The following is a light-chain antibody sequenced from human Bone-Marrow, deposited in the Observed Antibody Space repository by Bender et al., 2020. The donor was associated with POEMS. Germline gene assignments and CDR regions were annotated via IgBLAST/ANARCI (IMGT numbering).Light chain of an antibody. V-gene: IGLV1-44*01. CDR2: SSH. Sequence: QSVLTQPPSASGTPGQRVTISCSGGSSNIGAHAVNWYQHLPGTAPKLLIYSSHRRPSEVPDRFSGSRSGTSASLAISGLQSEDEADYYCCSYTSNKILVFGGGTKLTVL. J-gene: IGLJ3*02. CDR1: SSNIGAHA. CDR3: CSYTSNKILV.